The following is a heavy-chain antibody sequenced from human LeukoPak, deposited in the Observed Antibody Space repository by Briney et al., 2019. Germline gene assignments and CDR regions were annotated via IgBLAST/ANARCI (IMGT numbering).Heavy chain of an antibody. CDR3: ARDNSSSWYRTSYFDY. Sequence: SETLSLTCTVSGGSISSYYWSWIRQPPGKGLEWIGYIYYSGSTNYNPSLRSRVTISVDTSKNQFSLKLSSVPAADTAVYYCARDNSSSWYRTSYFDYWGQGTLVTVSS. CDR1: GGSISSYY. CDR2: IYYSGST. J-gene: IGHJ4*02. D-gene: IGHD6-13*01. V-gene: IGHV4-59*01.